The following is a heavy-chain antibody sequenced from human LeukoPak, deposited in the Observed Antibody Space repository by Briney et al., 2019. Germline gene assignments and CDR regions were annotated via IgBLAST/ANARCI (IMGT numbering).Heavy chain of an antibody. J-gene: IGHJ4*02. Sequence: GRSLRLSCAASGFTFSSYAMHWVRQAPGKGLEWAAVISYDGSNKYYADSVKGRFTISRDNSKNTLYLQMNSLSAEDTAVYYCAREEGIDGSGYYYVLGYWGQGTLVTVSS. V-gene: IGHV3-30-3*01. D-gene: IGHD3-22*01. CDR2: ISYDGSNK. CDR1: GFTFSSYA. CDR3: AREEGIDGSGYYYVLGY.